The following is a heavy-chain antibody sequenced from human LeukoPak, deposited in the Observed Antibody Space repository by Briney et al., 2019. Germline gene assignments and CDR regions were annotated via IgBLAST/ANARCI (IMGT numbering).Heavy chain of an antibody. V-gene: IGHV3-7*04. J-gene: IGHJ4*02. CDR3: ARGPGLEYSTSWYAY. CDR2: IKKDGSET. D-gene: IGHD6-13*01. CDR1: GFTFSSYG. Sequence: PGGSLRLSCAASGFTFSSYGMHWVRQAPGKGLEWVASIKKDGSETYYVDSVKGRFTISRDNAKNSLYLQMNSLGAEDTAIYYCARGPGLEYSTSWYAYWGQGTLVTVSS.